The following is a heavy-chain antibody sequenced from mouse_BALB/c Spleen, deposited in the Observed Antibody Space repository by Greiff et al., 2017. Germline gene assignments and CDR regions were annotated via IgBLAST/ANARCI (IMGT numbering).Heavy chain of an antibody. CDR3: SRDSDGYSSGDY. J-gene: IGHJ2*01. V-gene: IGHV3-6*02. CDR1: GYSITSGYF. Sequence: DVQLVESGPGLVKPSPSLSLSCSVSGYSITSGYFWNLIRQRPGNKLEWMGYISYDGSNNYNPSLKVRISITRDTSKNQFFLKLNTRTTEDTATYYCSRDSDGYSSGDYWGQGTTLTVSS. CDR2: ISYDGSN. D-gene: IGHD2-3*01.